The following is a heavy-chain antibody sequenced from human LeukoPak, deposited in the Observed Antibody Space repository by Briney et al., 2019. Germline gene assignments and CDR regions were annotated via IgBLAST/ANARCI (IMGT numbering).Heavy chain of an antibody. CDR2: ISSRSSYT. Sequence: GGSLRLSCAASGFTFSDYYMNWIRQAPGKGLEWVSSISSRSSYTDYADSMKGRFTISRDNAKNSLYLQMNSLGDEDTAVYYCARRACGSDCLKFFDYWGQGTLVTVSS. CDR3: ARRACGSDCLKFFDY. CDR1: GFTFSDYY. D-gene: IGHD2-21*02. J-gene: IGHJ4*02. V-gene: IGHV3-11*03.